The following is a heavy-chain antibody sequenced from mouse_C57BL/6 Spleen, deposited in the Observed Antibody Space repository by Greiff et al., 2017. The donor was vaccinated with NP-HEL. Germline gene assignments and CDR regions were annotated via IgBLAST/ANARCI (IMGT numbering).Heavy chain of an antibody. J-gene: IGHJ3*01. CDR1: GYAFTNYL. D-gene: IGHD2-4*01. CDR2: INPGSGGT. Sequence: VQLQQSGAELVRPGTSVKVSCKASGYAFTNYLIEWVKQRPGQGLEWIGVINPGSGGTNYNEKIKGKGTLTADKSSSTAYMQLSSLTSEDSAVYVCARTPGDYLFAYGGQGTLVTVSA. CDR3: ARTPGDYLFAY. V-gene: IGHV1-54*01.